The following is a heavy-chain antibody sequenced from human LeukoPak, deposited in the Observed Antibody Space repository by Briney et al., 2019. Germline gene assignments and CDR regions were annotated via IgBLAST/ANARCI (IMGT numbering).Heavy chain of an antibody. D-gene: IGHD3-22*01. CDR2: ISSIDGST. CDR3: ARDPRGPTGYDSSGRDTFDY. J-gene: IGHJ4*02. CDR1: GFTFSSYG. V-gene: IGHV3-23*01. Sequence: GGSLRLSCAASGFTFSSYGMSWVRQAPGKGLEWVSGISSIDGSTYYADSVKGRFTVSRDNSKNTLYLQMNSLRAEDTAVYYCARDPRGPTGYDSSGRDTFDYWGRGTLVTVSS.